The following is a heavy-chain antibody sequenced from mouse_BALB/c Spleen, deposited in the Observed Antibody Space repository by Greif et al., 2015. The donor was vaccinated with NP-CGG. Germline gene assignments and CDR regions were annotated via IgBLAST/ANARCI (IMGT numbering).Heavy chain of an antibody. CDR2: INPYNDGT. J-gene: IGHJ4*01. CDR1: GYTFTSYV. Sequence: VQLQQPGPELVKPGASVKMSCKASGYTFTSYVMHWVKQKPGQGLEWIGYINPYNDGTKYNEKFKGKATLTSDKSSSTAYMELSSLTSEDSAVYYCAREGFHYAMDYWGQGTSVTVSS. V-gene: IGHV1-14*01. CDR3: AREGFHYAMDY.